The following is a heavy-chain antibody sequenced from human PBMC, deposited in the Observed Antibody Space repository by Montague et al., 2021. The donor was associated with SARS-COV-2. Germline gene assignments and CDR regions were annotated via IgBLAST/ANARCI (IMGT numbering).Heavy chain of an antibody. J-gene: IGHJ6*02. CDR2: MYYSGST. D-gene: IGHD2-2*02. CDR3: ARDPSRQLLLYPVGDYYYGMDV. Sequence: SETLSLTCTVSGGSISSYHHYWGWIRQPPGKGLEWIGAMYYSGSTWLNPSLKSRVTISVDTSKNQFSLKLNSVTAADTAVYYCARDPSRQLLLYPVGDYYYGMDVWGQGTTVTVSS. V-gene: IGHV4-39*07. CDR1: GGSISSYHHY.